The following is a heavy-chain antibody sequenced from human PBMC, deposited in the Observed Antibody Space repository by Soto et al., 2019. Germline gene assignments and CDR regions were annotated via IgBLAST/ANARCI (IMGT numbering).Heavy chain of an antibody. D-gene: IGHD3-22*01. J-gene: IGHJ4*02. CDR2: IIPRFGTA. V-gene: IGHV1-69*13. CDR1: GGTFSIYA. Sequence: GASVKVAGKAAGGTFSIYAISCVVQAPVQGLEWVGGIIPRFGTANYAQKFQGRVTITADESTSTAYMELSSLRSEDTAMYYCAKVKYDSSGYYRNFDYWGQGTLVTVYS. CDR3: AKVKYDSSGYYRNFDY.